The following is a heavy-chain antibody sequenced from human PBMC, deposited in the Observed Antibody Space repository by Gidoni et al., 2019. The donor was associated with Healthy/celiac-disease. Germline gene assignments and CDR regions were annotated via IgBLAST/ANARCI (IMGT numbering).Heavy chain of an antibody. J-gene: IGHJ4*02. V-gene: IGHV4-34*01. CDR1: GGSFSGYY. D-gene: IGHD2-15*01. CDR3: ARGTAVTVVTPPFDY. Sequence: QVQLQQWGAGLLKPSETLSLTCAVYGGSFSGYYWSWIRQPPGKGLEWIGEINHSGSTNYNPSLKSRVTISVDTSKNQFSLKLSSVTAADTAVYYCARGTAVTVVTPPFDYWGQGTLVTVSS. CDR2: INHSGST.